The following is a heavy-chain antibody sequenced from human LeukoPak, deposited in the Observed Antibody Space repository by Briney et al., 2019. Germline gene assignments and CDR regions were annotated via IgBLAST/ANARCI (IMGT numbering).Heavy chain of an antibody. V-gene: IGHV3-48*01. CDR3: ARSLGYCSAGSCFPFDY. J-gene: IGHJ4*02. D-gene: IGHD2-15*01. CDR2: IGTGNSAI. CDR1: GFTFTIFS. Sequence: GGSLRLSCAASGFTFTIFSMNWVRQAPGKGLEWVSYIGTGNSAIYYADSVKGRFTISRDNAKNSLYLQMNSLRAEDTAVYYCARSLGYCSAGSCFPFDYWGQGTLVTVSS.